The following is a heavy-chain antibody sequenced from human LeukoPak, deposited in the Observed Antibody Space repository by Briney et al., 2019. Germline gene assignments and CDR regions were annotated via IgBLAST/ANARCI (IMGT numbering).Heavy chain of an antibody. CDR2: ISSSSSYI. J-gene: IGHJ5*01. CDR3: AIESTGPGSSSWFDY. V-gene: IGHV3-21*01. CDR1: GFTFSSYS. Sequence: PGGSLRLSCAASGFTFSSYSMNWVRQAPGKGLEWVSSISSSSSYIYYADSVKGRFTISRDNAKNSLYLQMNSLRAEATAVYYCAIESTGPGSSSWFDYWGQGTLVTVSS. D-gene: IGHD6-13*01.